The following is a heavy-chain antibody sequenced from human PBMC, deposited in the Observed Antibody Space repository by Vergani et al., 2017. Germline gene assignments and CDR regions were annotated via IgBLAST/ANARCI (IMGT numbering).Heavy chain of an antibody. CDR1: GFTFSSYS. J-gene: IGHJ3*02. D-gene: IGHD1-1*01. Sequence: VQLVESGGGVVQPGGSLRLSCAASGFTFSSYSMNWVRQAPGKGLEWVSYISSSSSTIYYADSVKGRFTISRDNAKNSLYLQMNSLRAEDTAVYYCARDRGWNDPFDAFDIWGQGTMVTVSS. CDR3: ARDRGWNDPFDAFDI. CDR2: ISSSSSTI. V-gene: IGHV3-48*01.